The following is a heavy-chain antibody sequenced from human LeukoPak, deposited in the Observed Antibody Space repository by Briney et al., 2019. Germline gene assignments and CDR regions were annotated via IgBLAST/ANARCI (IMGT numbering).Heavy chain of an antibody. CDR2: IFSGGEK. V-gene: IGHV3-53*01. CDR3: ATQQGGNPAY. D-gene: IGHD1-14*01. CDR1: GFGVSVYY. Sequence: GGSLEISCAVSGFGVSVYYMTWVRQAPGKGLEWVSVIFSGGEKYYADAVKGRFTISRDNSANTLYLQMNSLRAEDTAVYYCATQQGGNPAYWGQGTLVTVSS. J-gene: IGHJ4*02.